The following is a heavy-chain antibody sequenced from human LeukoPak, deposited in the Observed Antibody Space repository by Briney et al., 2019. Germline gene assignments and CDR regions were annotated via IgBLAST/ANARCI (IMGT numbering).Heavy chain of an antibody. J-gene: IGHJ4*02. CDR1: GFSVSSNY. V-gene: IGHV3-53*01. CDR3: ARGGVNYWNPRY. D-gene: IGHD1-1*01. CDR2: LYTGGTT. Sequence: GGSLRLSCVASGFSVSSNYMSWVRQAPGKGLERVSLLYTGGTTYYADSVEGRFTISRDDSKNTIYLQMNSLRAEDTAVYYCARGGVNYWNPRYWGQGTLVTVSS.